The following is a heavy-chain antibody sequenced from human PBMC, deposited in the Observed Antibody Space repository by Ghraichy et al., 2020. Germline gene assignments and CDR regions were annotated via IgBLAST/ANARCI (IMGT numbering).Heavy chain of an antibody. V-gene: IGHV4-4*09. J-gene: IGHJ4*02. Sequence: SETLSLTCSVSGGSITTFFWTWIRQTPGRGLEWIGYIYSSGDTKYNPSLKSRVTMSVDTSKNQFSLRLSSVTAADTAVYYCTRADTNWGPGTLVTVSS. CDR2: IYSSGDT. CDR3: TRADTN. CDR1: GGSITTFF. D-gene: IGHD3-3*01.